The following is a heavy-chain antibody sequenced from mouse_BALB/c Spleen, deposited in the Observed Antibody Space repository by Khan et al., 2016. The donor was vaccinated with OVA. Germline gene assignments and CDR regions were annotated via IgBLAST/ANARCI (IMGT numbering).Heavy chain of an antibody. V-gene: IGHV3-2*02. CDR2: ISYSGNT. Sequence: EVELVESGPGLVKPSQSLSLTCTVTGYSNTSDYAWNWIRQFPGNKLEWLGYISYSGNTKYNPSLKSRISVTRDTSKNQFFLQLNSVTTEDTATYYCARVHGGDFDYWGQGTTLTVSS. CDR1: GYSNTSDYA. J-gene: IGHJ2*01. CDR3: ARVHGGDFDY.